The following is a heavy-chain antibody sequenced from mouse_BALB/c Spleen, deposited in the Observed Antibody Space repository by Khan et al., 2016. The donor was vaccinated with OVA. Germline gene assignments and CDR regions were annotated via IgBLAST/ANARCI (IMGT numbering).Heavy chain of an antibody. Sequence: QVQLKESGAELMKPGASVKISCKATGYTFSGYWLEWVKQRPGHGLEWIGEILPGSGSRNYNEKFKGTATFTADISSKTTYMQLSSLTSEDSAVYYCARVNYGSRDYFDYWGQGTTLTVSS. V-gene: IGHV1-9*01. CDR3: ARVNYGSRDYFDY. CDR1: GYTFSGYW. D-gene: IGHD1-1*01. J-gene: IGHJ2*01. CDR2: ILPGSGSR.